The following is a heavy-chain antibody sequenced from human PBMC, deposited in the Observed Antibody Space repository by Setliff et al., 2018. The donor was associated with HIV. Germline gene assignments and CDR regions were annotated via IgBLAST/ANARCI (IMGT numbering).Heavy chain of an antibody. J-gene: IGHJ5*02. D-gene: IGHD2-8*01. Sequence: PGGSLRLSCAASGFTFSSYWMHWVRQAPGKGLVWVSRINNDGSSTFYADSVKGRFTISRDNAKNTLYLQMNSLRAEDTAIYYCARYVWSNAPRDHWGQGTLVTVSS. V-gene: IGHV3-74*01. CDR3: ARYVWSNAPRDH. CDR2: INNDGSST. CDR1: GFTFSSYW.